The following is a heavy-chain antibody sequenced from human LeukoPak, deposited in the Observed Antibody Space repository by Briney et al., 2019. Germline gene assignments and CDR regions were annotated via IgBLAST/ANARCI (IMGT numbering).Heavy chain of an antibody. Sequence: GGSLRLSCAASGFTFRNAWMSWVRQAPGKGLEWVARFKSKTDGGTVDYAAPVNGRFTISRDDSKNTLYLQMNSLRAEDTAVYYCAKRVAYSSTWAYFDYWGQGTLVTVSS. D-gene: IGHD6-13*01. CDR3: AKRVAYSSTWAYFDY. CDR2: FKSKTDGGTV. V-gene: IGHV3-15*01. CDR1: GFTFRNAW. J-gene: IGHJ4*02.